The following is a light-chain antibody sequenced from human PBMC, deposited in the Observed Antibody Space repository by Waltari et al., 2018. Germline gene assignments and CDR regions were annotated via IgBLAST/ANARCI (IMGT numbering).Light chain of an antibody. CDR3: SAFAGSNNFGV. CDR2: DVN. V-gene: IGLV2-8*01. CDR1: SRASGGSTF. J-gene: IGLJ3*02. Sequence: QSALTQPPSASGSPGQSVTISCTGTSRASGGSTFVSWYQQRPGKAPRFLIYDVNKRPSGVSDRFSGSKSGNTASLTVSGLQPDDEATYYCSAFAGSNNFGVFGGGTKLTVL.